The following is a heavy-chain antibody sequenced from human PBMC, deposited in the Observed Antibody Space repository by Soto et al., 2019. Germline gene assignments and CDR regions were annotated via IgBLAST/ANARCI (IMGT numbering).Heavy chain of an antibody. D-gene: IGHD6-13*01. CDR1: GFSLSTSGVG. Sequence: QITLKESGPTLVKPTQTLTLTCTFSGFSLSTSGVGVGWIRQPPGKALEWLALIYWDDDKRYSPCLKSRLTITKDTSKNQVVLTMTNMDPVDTATYYCAHSFIAAAGTASLTRSMCWFDPWGQGTLVTVSS. V-gene: IGHV2-5*02. CDR3: AHSFIAAAGTASLTRSMCWFDP. CDR2: IYWDDDK. J-gene: IGHJ5*02.